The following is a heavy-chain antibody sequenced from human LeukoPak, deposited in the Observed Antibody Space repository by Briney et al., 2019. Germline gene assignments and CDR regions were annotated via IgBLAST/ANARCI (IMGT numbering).Heavy chain of an antibody. V-gene: IGHV1-2*02. J-gene: IGHJ4*02. CDR2: INPNSGGT. CDR1: GYTFTGYY. Sequence: ASVKVSCKASGYTFTGYYMHWVRQAPGQGLEWMGWINPNSGGTNYAQKLQGRVTMTRDTSISTAYMELSRLRSDDTAVYYCASTTYYYDSSGYYSDYWGQGTLVTVSS. D-gene: IGHD3-22*01. CDR3: ASTTYYYDSSGYYSDY.